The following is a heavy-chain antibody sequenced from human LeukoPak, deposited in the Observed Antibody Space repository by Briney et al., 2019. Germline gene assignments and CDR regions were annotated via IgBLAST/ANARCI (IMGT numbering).Heavy chain of an antibody. D-gene: IGHD3-22*01. J-gene: IGHJ3*02. Sequence: ASVKVSCKASGYTFTSYGISWVRQAPGQGLEWMGWISAYNGNTNYAQKLQGRVTMTTDTSTSTAYMELRSLRSEDAAVYYCARGEYYYDSRRVDAFDIWGQGTMVTVSS. CDR1: GYTFTSYG. V-gene: IGHV1-18*01. CDR3: ARGEYYYDSRRVDAFDI. CDR2: ISAYNGNT.